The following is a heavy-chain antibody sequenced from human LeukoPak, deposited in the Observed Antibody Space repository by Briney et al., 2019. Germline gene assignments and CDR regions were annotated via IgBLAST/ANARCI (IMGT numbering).Heavy chain of an antibody. D-gene: IGHD3-22*01. J-gene: IGHJ4*02. CDR1: GGSISSYY. V-gene: IGHV4-59*01. Sequence: SETLSLTCTVSGGSISSYYWSWIRQPPGKGLEWIGYIYYSGSTNYNPSLKSRVTISVDTSKNQFSLKLSSVTAADTAVYYCARGSHYYDSSGIDYWGQGTLVTVSS. CDR2: IYYSGST. CDR3: ARGSHYYDSSGIDY.